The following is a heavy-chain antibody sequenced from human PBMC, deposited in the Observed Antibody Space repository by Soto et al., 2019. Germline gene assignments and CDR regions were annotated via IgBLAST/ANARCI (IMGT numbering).Heavy chain of an antibody. V-gene: IGHV1-2*02. Sequence: SVKVSCKSSGYTFTVYYMHCLRHSPGQGLEWMGWINPNSGGTNYAQKFQGRVTMTRDTSISTAYMELSRLRSDDTAVYYCARELIRYFDGMDVWGQGTTVTVSS. CDR1: GYTFTVYY. D-gene: IGHD3-9*01. J-gene: IGHJ6*02. CDR2: INPNSGGT. CDR3: ARELIRYFDGMDV.